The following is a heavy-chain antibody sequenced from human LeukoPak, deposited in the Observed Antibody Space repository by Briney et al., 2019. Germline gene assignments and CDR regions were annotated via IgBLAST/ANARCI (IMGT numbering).Heavy chain of an antibody. V-gene: IGHV3-9*01. CDR1: GFTFDDYA. Sequence: GGSLRLSCAASGFTFDDYAMHWVRQAPGKGLEWVSGISWNSGSIGYADSVKGRFTISRDNAKNSLYLQMNSLRAEDTALYYCAKDNRYDSSGGVLQHWGQGTLVTVSS. D-gene: IGHD3-22*01. CDR2: ISWNSGSI. CDR3: AKDNRYDSSGGVLQH. J-gene: IGHJ1*01.